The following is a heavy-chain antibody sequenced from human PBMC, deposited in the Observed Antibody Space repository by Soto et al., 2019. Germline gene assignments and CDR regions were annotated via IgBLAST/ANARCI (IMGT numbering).Heavy chain of an antibody. J-gene: IGHJ4*02. D-gene: IGHD1-1*01. CDR3: ARGRYGDY. V-gene: IGHV1-18*01. CDR2: IRAHNGNP. Sequence: QVHLVQSGAEVKKPGASVKVSCKGSGYGFTTYGITWVRQAPGQGLEWMAWIRAHNGNPNYAQKLQGRVTVTRDTSTSTAYMELRSLRSDDTAVYYCARGRYGDYWGQGALVTVYS. CDR1: GYGFTTYG.